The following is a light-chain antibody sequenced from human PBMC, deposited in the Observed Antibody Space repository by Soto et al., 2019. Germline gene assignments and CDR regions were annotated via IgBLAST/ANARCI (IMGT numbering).Light chain of an antibody. CDR3: SSYTTSSTPYV. CDR1: SSDIGGYNS. Sequence: QSALTQPASVSGSPGQSITISCTGTSSDIGGYNSVSWYQQHPGKAPKLVIYAVSNRPSGVSSRFSGSKSGNTASLTMSGLQAEDEATYYCSSYTTSSTPYVFGTGTKVTVL. V-gene: IGLV2-14*01. J-gene: IGLJ1*01. CDR2: AVS.